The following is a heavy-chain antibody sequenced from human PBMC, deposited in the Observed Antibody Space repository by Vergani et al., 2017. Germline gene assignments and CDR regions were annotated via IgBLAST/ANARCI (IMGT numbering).Heavy chain of an antibody. J-gene: IGHJ4*02. D-gene: IGHD3-9*01. V-gene: IGHV4-38-2*01. CDR1: GFSIDNGYY. CDR3: AIRSDIVYDIFSGTQYFFDF. CDR2: IYRTGRT. Sequence: QVQLQESGPGLVKPSETLSLTCAVSGFSIDNGYYWDWIRQPPGKGLEWIGSIYRTGRTHFNPSLKSRVTISVDTSNNHFSLRLNSLTAADTAVYYCAIRSDIVYDIFSGTQYFFDFWGQGTLVTVSS.